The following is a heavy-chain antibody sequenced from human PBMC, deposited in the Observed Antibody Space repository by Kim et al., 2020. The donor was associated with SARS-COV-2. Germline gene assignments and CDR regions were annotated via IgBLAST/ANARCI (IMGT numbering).Heavy chain of an antibody. Sequence: TNYNPSLKSRVTISVDTSKNQFSLKLSSVTAADTAVYYCARARAVAVFGDWGQGTLVTVSS. J-gene: IGHJ4*02. CDR2: T. CDR3: ARARAVAVFGD. D-gene: IGHD6-19*01. V-gene: IGHV4-59*01.